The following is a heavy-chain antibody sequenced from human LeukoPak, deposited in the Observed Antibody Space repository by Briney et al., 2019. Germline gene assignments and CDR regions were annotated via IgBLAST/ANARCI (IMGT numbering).Heavy chain of an antibody. V-gene: IGHV3-30*04. Sequence: GRSLRLSCAASGFTFNTYTMNWVRQAPGKGLEWVALISYDGTNEYYAGSVKGRFTISRDNSKNTVSVQMNSLRIEDTAVYYCARAGGCSGGSCYYYYYGMDVWGKGTTVTVSS. J-gene: IGHJ6*04. D-gene: IGHD2-15*01. CDR2: ISYDGTNE. CDR1: GFTFNTYT. CDR3: ARAGGCSGGSCYYYYYGMDV.